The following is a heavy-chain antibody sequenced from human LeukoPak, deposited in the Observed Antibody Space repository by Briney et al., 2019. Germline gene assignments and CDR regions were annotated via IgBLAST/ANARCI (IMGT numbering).Heavy chain of an antibody. V-gene: IGHV3-7*01. CDR2: IKQSGNEK. CDR3: ARDFDPVVRGYFF. J-gene: IGHJ4*02. Sequence: GGTLRLSCVVSGFTFSSYEMNWVRQGPGKGLEWVASIKQSGNEKNYVDSVKGRFTISRDNAKNTLYLQMNSLSAEDTAVYYCARDFDPVVRGYFFWGQGTLVTVSS. CDR1: GFTFSSYE. D-gene: IGHD3-10*01.